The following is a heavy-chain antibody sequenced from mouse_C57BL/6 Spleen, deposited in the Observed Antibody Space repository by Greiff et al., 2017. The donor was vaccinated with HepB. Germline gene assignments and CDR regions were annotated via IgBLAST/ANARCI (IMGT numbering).Heavy chain of an antibody. V-gene: IGHV1-64*01. Sequence: VQLQQSGAELVKPGASVKLSCKASGYTFTSYWMHWVKQRPGQGLEWIGMIHPNSGSTNYNEKFKSKATLTVDKSSSTAYMQLSSLTSEDSAVYYCARPRSTMVIGVFDYWGQGTTLTVSS. CDR3: ARPRSTMVIGVFDY. CDR2: IHPNSGST. D-gene: IGHD2-2*01. J-gene: IGHJ2*01. CDR1: GYTFTSYW.